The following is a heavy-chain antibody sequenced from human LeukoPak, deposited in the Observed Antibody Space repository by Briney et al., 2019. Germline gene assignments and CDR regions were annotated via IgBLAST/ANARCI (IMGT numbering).Heavy chain of an antibody. D-gene: IGHD6-19*01. V-gene: IGHV4-38-2*02. CDR2: IYHCGST. CDR1: GYSISSGYY. J-gene: IGHJ3*02. CDR3: ARATPGYSSGWYEGPEAFDI. Sequence: SETLSLTCTVSGYSISSGYYWGWIRQPPGKGLEWIGSIYHCGSTYYNPSLKSRVTISVDTSKNQFSLKLSSVTAADTAVYYCARATPGYSSGWYEGPEAFDIWGQGTMVTVSS.